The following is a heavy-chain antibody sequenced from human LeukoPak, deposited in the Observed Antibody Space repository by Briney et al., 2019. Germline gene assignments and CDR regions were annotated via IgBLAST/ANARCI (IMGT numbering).Heavy chain of an antibody. V-gene: IGHV4-30-2*01. CDR1: GGSISNGGYS. CDR2: IYHSGTT. Sequence: PSETLSLTCAVSGGSISNGGYSWSWIRQPPGKGLVWIGLIYHSGTTHYSPSLKSRLTFSLDKSKNQFSLELTSVTAADTALYYCARNYYGSGSFYVHNWGQGTLVTVSS. CDR3: ARNYYGSGSFYVHN. D-gene: IGHD3-10*01. J-gene: IGHJ4*02.